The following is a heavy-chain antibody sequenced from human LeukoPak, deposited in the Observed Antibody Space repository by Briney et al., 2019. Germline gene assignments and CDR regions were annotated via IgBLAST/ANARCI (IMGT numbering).Heavy chain of an antibody. J-gene: IGHJ4*02. CDR1: GGSISSSSYY. CDR2: IYYSGSS. V-gene: IGHV4-39*01. CDR3: ARHVVGYCSSTSCHTDY. D-gene: IGHD2-2*01. Sequence: SETLSLTCTVSGGSISSSSYYWGWIRQPPGKGLEWIGSIYYSGSSYYNPSLTSRVTMSVDTSKNQLSLKMSSVTAADTAVYYCARHVVGYCSSTSCHTDYWGQGTLVTVSS.